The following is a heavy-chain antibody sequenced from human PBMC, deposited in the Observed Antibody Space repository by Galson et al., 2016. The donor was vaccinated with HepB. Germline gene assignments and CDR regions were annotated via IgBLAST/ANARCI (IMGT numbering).Heavy chain of an antibody. V-gene: IGHV4-39*01. CDR1: GGSVSSSTFD. CDR2: IHYSGSH. Sequence: SETLSLTCTVSGGSVSSSTFDWGWIRQPPGKGLEWIGSIHYSGSHYYNPSLKSRVTISVDTSKSHFSLELTSVTAADTAVYYCASSHPRTAYFNYWGQGTLLTVSS. D-gene: IGHD5-18*01. CDR3: ASSHPRTAYFNY. J-gene: IGHJ4*02.